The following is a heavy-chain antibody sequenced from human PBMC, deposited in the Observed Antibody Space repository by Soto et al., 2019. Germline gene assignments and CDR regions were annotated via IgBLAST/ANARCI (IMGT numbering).Heavy chain of an antibody. CDR1: GYTFTSYD. Sequence: GASVKVSCKASGYTFTSYDINWVRQATGQGLEWMGWMNPNSGNTGYAQKFQGRVTMTRNTSISTAYMELSSLRSEDTAVYYCARGRTERGYYYYYMDVWGKGTTVTVSS. CDR2: MNPNSGNT. J-gene: IGHJ6*03. V-gene: IGHV1-8*01. D-gene: IGHD3-10*01. CDR3: ARGRTERGYYYYYMDV.